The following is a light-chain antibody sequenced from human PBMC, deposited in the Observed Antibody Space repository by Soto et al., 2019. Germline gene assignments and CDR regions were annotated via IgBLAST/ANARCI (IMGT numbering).Light chain of an antibody. V-gene: IGKV3-11*01. CDR3: QQRSNWPPWT. CDR2: DAS. Sequence: EIVLTQSPGTLSLSPGERATLSCRASQSVNTYVAWYQQKPGQAPRLLIYDASQRATGIPARFSGSGSGTDFTLTISRLEPEDFAVYYCQQRSNWPPWTFGQGTKVEFK. J-gene: IGKJ1*01. CDR1: QSVNTY.